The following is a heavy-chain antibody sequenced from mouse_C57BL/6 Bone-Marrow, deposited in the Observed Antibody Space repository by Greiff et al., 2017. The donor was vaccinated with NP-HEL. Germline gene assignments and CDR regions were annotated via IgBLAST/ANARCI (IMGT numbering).Heavy chain of an antibody. CDR2: IDPENGDT. Sequence: VQLQQSGAELVRPGASVKLSCTVSGFNIKDDYMHWVKQRPEQGLEWIGWIDPENGDTEYASKFQGKATITADTSANTAYLQLSSLTSEDTAVYYGTTGGSSPYAMDYWGQGTSVTVPS. CDR1: GFNIKDDY. V-gene: IGHV14-4*01. D-gene: IGHD1-1*01. CDR3: TTGGSSPYAMDY. J-gene: IGHJ4*01.